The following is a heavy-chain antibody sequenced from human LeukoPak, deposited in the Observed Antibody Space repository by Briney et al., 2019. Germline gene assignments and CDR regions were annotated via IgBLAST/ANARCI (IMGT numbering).Heavy chain of an antibody. J-gene: IGHJ3*02. Sequence: GRSLRLSCAASGFSFSSYGIHWVRQAPGKGLEWVTLIWYDASRKYYADSVKGRFTISRDNSKNMVFLQMNSLRAEDTAVYYCARERRDSFRGDAFDIWGQGTMVTVSS. D-gene: IGHD5-24*01. V-gene: IGHV3-33*01. CDR2: IWYDASRK. CDR3: ARERRDSFRGDAFDI. CDR1: GFSFSSYG.